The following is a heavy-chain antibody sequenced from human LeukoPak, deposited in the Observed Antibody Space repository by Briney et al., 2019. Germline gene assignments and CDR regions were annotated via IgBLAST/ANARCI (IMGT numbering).Heavy chain of an antibody. D-gene: IGHD7-27*01. Sequence: SVKVSCKASIGIFSSYAISWVRQAPGQGLEWMGRIIPILGIADYAQKFQGRVTITADKSTSTAYMELSSLRSEDTAVYYCARANWGPAIGFDYWGQGTLVTVSS. J-gene: IGHJ4*02. V-gene: IGHV1-69*04. CDR2: IIPILGIA. CDR3: ARANWGPAIGFDY. CDR1: IGIFSSYA.